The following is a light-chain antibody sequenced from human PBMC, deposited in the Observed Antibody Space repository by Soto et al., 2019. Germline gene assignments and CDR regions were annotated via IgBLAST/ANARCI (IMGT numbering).Light chain of an antibody. J-gene: IGLJ1*01. CDR1: NNDIGVYDF. CDR2: EVV. CDR3: KSYAGSNTYV. Sequence: QSALTQPRSTSRSPGHSVTISCTGTNNDIGVYDFLSWYQHHPVKAPRLIIYEVVQRPSGVPDRFSGSHSGNTASLTVSGLQAADEADSFCKSYAGSNTYVFGSGTKVTVL. V-gene: IGLV2-8*01.